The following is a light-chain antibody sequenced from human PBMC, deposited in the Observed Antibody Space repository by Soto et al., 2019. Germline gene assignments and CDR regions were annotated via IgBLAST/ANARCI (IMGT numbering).Light chain of an antibody. CDR3: QQTYSTPRT. CDR2: AAS. Sequence: DIPMTQSPSSLSTSVGDRVTITCRASQSISSYLNWYQQKPGKAPKLLIYAASVLQSGVPSRFSGSGSGTDFTLTISSLQPEDFATYYCQQTYSTPRTFGQRTKLEIK. J-gene: IGKJ2*01. V-gene: IGKV1-39*01. CDR1: QSISSY.